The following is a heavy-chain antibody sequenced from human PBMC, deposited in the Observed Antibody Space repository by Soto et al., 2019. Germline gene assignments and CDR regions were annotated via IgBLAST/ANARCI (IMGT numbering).Heavy chain of an antibody. CDR1: GGSISSTNW. V-gene: IGHV4-4*02. J-gene: IGHJ4*02. D-gene: IGHD7-27*01. Sequence: PSETLSLTCAVSGGSISSTNWWNWVRQPPGKGLEWIGEIDHSGSTNYNPSLKSRVTMSVDKPKNQFSLKLSSVTAADTAVYYCAKNWNWGSLVHWGQGTLVTVSS. CDR3: AKNWNWGSLVH. CDR2: IDHSGST.